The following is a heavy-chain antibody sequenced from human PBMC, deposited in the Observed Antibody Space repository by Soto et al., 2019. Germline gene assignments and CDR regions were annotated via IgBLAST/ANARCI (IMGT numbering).Heavy chain of an antibody. CDR2: INHSGSP. CDR3: ARGTRTRYSSISGCQIPFDY. V-gene: IGHV4-34*01. D-gene: IGHD6-13*01. Sequence: QVQLQQWGAGLLKPSETLSLTCAVYGGSFSGYYWSWIRQPPGKGLEWIGEINHSGSPNYNPSLKRRVTISVDPSKNQFSLKRSSVTAADTAVYYCARGTRTRYSSISGCQIPFDYWGHGTLVTVSS. J-gene: IGHJ4*01. CDR1: GGSFSGYY.